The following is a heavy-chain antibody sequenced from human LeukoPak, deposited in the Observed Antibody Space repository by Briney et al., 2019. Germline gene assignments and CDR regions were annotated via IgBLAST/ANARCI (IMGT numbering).Heavy chain of an antibody. CDR1: GFTFSSYA. V-gene: IGHV3-23*01. CDR2: ISGSGGDT. J-gene: IGHJ2*01. CDR3: AKAGGETYYYDSSGYRQRRPHWYFDL. D-gene: IGHD3-22*01. Sequence: GGSLRLSCAASGFTFSSYAMSWVRQAPGKGLEWVSGISGSGGDTYYAGSVKGRFTISRDNSKDTLYLQMNSLRAEDTAVYYCAKAGGETYYYDSSGYRQRRPHWYFDLWGRGTLVTVSS.